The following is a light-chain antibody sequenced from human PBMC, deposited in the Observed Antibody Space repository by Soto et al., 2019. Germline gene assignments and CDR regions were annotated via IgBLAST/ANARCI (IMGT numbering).Light chain of an antibody. CDR3: HQRGSWPLT. CDR2: DAS. V-gene: IGKV3-11*01. Sequence: EIVLTQSPATLSLSPGERATLSCRASQSVSVFLAWYQQKPGQAPGLLIYDASNRATGIPARFRGSGSGTDFSLTISSLEPEDFAFYYCHQRGSWPLTFGGGTKVEI. J-gene: IGKJ4*01. CDR1: QSVSVF.